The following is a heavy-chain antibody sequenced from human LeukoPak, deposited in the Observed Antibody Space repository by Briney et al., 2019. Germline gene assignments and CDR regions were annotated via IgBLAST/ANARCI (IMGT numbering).Heavy chain of an antibody. D-gene: IGHD1-26*01. CDR2: SNEGGSTT. CDR3: VRDLGGRSGY. V-gene: IGHV3-74*01. J-gene: IGHJ4*02. CDR1: GFTFSSNW. Sequence: PGGSLRLSCAASGFTFSSNWMHWVRQAPGKGLVWVSRSNEGGSTTNYADSVKGRFTISRDNAKNTLYLQMNSLTAEDTAVYYCVRDLGGRSGYWGQGTLVTVSS.